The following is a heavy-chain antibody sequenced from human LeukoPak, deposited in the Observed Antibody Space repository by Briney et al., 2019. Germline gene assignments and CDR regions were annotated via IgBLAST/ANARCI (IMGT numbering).Heavy chain of an antibody. J-gene: IGHJ6*03. CDR1: GGSISSSSYY. D-gene: IGHD3-10*01. CDR2: IYYSGST. Sequence: SETLSLTCTVSGGSISSSSYYWGWIRQPPVKGLEWIGSIYYSGSTYYNPSLKSRVTISVDTSKNQFSLKLSSVTAADTAVYYCARSYYYGSGSYYMMAYYYYYMDVWGKGTTVTVSS. V-gene: IGHV4-39*07. CDR3: ARSYYYGSGSYYMMAYYYYYMDV.